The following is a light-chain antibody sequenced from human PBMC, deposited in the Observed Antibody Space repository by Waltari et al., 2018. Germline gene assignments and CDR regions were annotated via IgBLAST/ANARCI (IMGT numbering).Light chain of an antibody. Sequence: QSALTQPASVSGSPGQSITISCTGTSSDVGSYKIVSWYQQQPGKAPKLMIYEDNKRPSGVSSRFSGSKSGNTASLTISGLQAEDEADYYCCSYAGSSTYVFGTGTKVTVL. V-gene: IGLV2-23*01. CDR2: EDN. CDR1: SSDVGSYKI. J-gene: IGLJ1*01. CDR3: CSYAGSSTYV.